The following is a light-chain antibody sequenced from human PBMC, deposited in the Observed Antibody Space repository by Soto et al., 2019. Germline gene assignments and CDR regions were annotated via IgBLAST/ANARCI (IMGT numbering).Light chain of an antibody. CDR2: WAS. Sequence: DILMTQSPDSLAVSLAERATINCKSSQSVLYSSNNKNNLAWYQQKPGQPPKLLIYWASTRESGVPDRFSGSGSGTDFTLTISSLQAEDVAVYYCQQYYSTPPTFGGGTKVEIK. CDR3: QQYYSTPPT. J-gene: IGKJ4*01. V-gene: IGKV4-1*01. CDR1: QSVLYSSNNKNN.